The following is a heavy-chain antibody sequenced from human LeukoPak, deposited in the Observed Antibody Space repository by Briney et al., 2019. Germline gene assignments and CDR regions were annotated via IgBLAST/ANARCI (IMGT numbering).Heavy chain of an antibody. Sequence: GGSLRLSCAASGFTFSTSWMHWVRQAPGKGLVWVSRINTNGSPTQYADSVKGRFTISRDNAKNTLYLQMNSLRAEDTAVYYCAGDLISGSGSLGYWGQGTLVTVSS. D-gene: IGHD3-10*01. CDR1: GFTFSTSW. CDR2: INTNGSPT. J-gene: IGHJ4*02. V-gene: IGHV3-74*01. CDR3: AGDLISGSGSLGY.